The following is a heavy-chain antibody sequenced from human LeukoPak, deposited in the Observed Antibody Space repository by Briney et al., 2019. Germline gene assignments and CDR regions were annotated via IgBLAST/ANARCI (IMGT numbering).Heavy chain of an antibody. J-gene: IGHJ5*02. V-gene: IGHV4-39*07. Sequence: SETLSLTCTVSGDSISSSSDYWGWIRQSPGKGLEWIGSIDYSGTTCYNRSLKSRVTISVDTSKNHFSLRLSSVTAADTAVYYCARGRPYNVGLPPWFDPWGQGTLVTVSS. CDR1: GDSISSSSDY. CDR3: ARGRPYNVGLPPWFDP. D-gene: IGHD1-14*01. CDR2: IDYSGTT.